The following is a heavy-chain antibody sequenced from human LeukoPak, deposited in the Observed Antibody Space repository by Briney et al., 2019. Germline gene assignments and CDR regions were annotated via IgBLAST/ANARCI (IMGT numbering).Heavy chain of an antibody. D-gene: IGHD3-3*01. CDR1: GFTFSSYG. CDR2: IRYDGSNK. V-gene: IGHV3-30*02. Sequence: PGGSLRLSCAASGFTFSSYGMHWVRQAPGKGLEWVAFIRYDGSNKCYADSVKGRFTISRDNSKNTLYLQMNSLRAEDTAVYYCAKDHREYGYYDFWSGSIDYWGQGTLVTVSS. J-gene: IGHJ4*02. CDR3: AKDHREYGYYDFWSGSIDY.